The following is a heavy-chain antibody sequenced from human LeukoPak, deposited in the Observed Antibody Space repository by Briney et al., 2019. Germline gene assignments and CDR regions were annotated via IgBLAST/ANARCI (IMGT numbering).Heavy chain of an antibody. CDR2: IYYSGST. J-gene: IGHJ6*02. D-gene: IGHD3-10*01. Sequence: KPSETLSLTCTVSGGSISSYYWSWIRQPPGKGLEWIGYIYYSGSTNYNPSLKSRATISVDTSKNQFSLKLSSVTAADTAVYYCARGSDGSGSYYNVYLYGMDVWGQGTTVTVSS. CDR1: GGSISSYY. V-gene: IGHV4-59*01. CDR3: ARGSDGSGSYYNVYLYGMDV.